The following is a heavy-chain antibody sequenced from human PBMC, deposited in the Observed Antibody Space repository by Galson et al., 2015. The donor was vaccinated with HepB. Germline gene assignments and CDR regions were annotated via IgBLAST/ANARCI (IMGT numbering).Heavy chain of an antibody. Sequence: SLRLSCAASGFTFSSYGMHWVRQAPGKGLEWVAVIWYDGSNKYYADSVKGRFTISRDNSKNTLYLQMNSLRAEDTAVYYCARDLPVPAAMIGYYYYGMDVWGQGTTVTVSS. CDR1: GFTFSSYG. CDR3: ARDLPVPAAMIGYYYYGMDV. J-gene: IGHJ6*02. CDR2: IWYDGSNK. D-gene: IGHD2-2*01. V-gene: IGHV3-33*08.